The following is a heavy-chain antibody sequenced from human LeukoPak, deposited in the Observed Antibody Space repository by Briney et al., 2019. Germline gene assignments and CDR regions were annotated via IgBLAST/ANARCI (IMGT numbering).Heavy chain of an antibody. J-gene: IGHJ4*02. CDR3: ASYSSGSYGAHAY. V-gene: IGHV4-59*08. D-gene: IGHD6-19*01. CDR1: GGSISSYW. CDR2: INYNGNT. Sequence: SETLSLTCTVSGGSISSYWWSWVRQPPGKRLEWIGYINYNGNTNYSPSLKSRVAISVDTSKNQFSLKVTSVTAADTAVYFCASYSSGSYGAHAYWGQGILVTVSS.